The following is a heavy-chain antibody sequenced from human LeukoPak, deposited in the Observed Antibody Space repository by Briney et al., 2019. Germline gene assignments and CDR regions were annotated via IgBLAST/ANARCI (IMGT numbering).Heavy chain of an antibody. Sequence: ASETLSLTCTVSGGSISSISYYWGWIRQSPGKGLEWIGSIYYSGSTYYSPSLQSRVTISVDTSKNQFSLKLRSATAADTAVYYCARRNYGPGGTFVVVYAALDIWGEGTMVTVSS. CDR3: ARRNYGPGGTFVVVYAALDI. D-gene: IGHD3-10*01. J-gene: IGHJ3*02. CDR1: GGSISSISYY. CDR2: IYYSGST. V-gene: IGHV4-39*01.